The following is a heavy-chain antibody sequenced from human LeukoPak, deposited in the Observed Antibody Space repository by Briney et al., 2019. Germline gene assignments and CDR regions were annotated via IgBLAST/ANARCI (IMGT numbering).Heavy chain of an antibody. J-gene: IGHJ4*02. CDR1: GFTFSSYS. Sequence: PGGSLRLSCAASGFTFSSYSMNWVRQAPGKGLEWVSSISSSSSYIYYADSVKGRFTISRDNAKNSLYLQMNSLRAEDTAVYYCASSLEMAIRTHYFDYWGQGTLVTVSS. CDR2: ISSSSSYI. V-gene: IGHV3-21*01. CDR3: ASSLEMAIRTHYFDY. D-gene: IGHD5-24*01.